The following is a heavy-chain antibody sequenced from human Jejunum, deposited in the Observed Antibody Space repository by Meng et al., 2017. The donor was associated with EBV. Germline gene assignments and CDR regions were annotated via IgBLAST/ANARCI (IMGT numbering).Heavy chain of an antibody. CDR1: GYSMSNSNW. D-gene: IGHD1-1*01. Sequence: QGQLQESGPGRVKPSDTLSLTCAVSGYSMSNSNWWGLIRQPPGKGLEWIGYIYYTGTTYYNPSLKSRVTMSIDTSKNHFSLKLTSVTTMDTAVYYCAKRMPGTGFDYWGQGTLVTVSS. CDR3: AKRMPGTGFDY. V-gene: IGHV4-28*01. CDR2: IYYTGTT. J-gene: IGHJ4*02.